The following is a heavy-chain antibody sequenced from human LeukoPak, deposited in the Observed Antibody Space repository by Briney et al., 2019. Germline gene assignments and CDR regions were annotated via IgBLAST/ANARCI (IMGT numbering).Heavy chain of an antibody. Sequence: ASVKVSCKASGYTFTGYYMHWVRQAPGQGLEWMGWINPNNGGTNYAQKFQGSVILTRDTSINTAYMQLSSLRSADTAVYYCARDEAAHARLPDYWGQGTLVTVSS. J-gene: IGHJ4*02. CDR3: ARDEAAHARLPDY. CDR1: GYTFTGYY. D-gene: IGHD2-21*01. CDR2: INPNNGGT. V-gene: IGHV1-2*02.